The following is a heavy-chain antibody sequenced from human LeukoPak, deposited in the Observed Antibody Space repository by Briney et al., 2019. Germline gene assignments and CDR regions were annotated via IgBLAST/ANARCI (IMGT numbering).Heavy chain of an antibody. Sequence: SETLSLTCDVSGDFIRSYWWGWVRQPAGKGLEWIGRIYATGSTTFNPSLKSRLTTSMDTTTNRISLNLTSVTAADTALFFFGGQRYTASYYFLDFWSQGMLVTVSS. V-gene: IGHV4-4*07. CDR1: GDFIRSYW. D-gene: IGHD1-26*01. CDR2: IYATGST. CDR3: GGQRYTASYYFLDF. J-gene: IGHJ4*02.